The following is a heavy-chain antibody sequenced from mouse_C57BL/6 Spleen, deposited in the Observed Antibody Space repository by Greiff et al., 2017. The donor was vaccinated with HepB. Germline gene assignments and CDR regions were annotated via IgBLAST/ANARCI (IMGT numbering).Heavy chain of an antibody. Sequence: QVQLQQPGAELVMPGASVKLSCKASGYTFTSYWMHWVKQRPGQGLEWIGNINPSNGGTNYNEKFKSKATLTVDKSSSTAYMQLSSLTSEDSAVYYCARGAYYGSSPWFAYWGQGTLVTVSA. D-gene: IGHD1-1*01. J-gene: IGHJ3*01. CDR3: ARGAYYGSSPWFAY. CDR1: GYTFTSYW. CDR2: INPSNGGT. V-gene: IGHV1-53*01.